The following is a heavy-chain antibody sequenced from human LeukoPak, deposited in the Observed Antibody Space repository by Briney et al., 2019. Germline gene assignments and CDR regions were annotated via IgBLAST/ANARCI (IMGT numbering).Heavy chain of an antibody. CDR1: GGSISSYY. CDR3: ARGVGSGSYSPTQGYYYYMDV. Sequence: PSETLSLTCTVSGGSISSYYWSWIRQPPGKGLEWIGYIYYSRSTNYNPSLKSRVTISVDTSKNQFSLKLSSVTAADTAVYYCARGVGSGSYSPTQGYYYYMDVWGKGTTVTVSS. CDR2: IYYSRST. D-gene: IGHD3-10*01. V-gene: IGHV4-59*12. J-gene: IGHJ6*03.